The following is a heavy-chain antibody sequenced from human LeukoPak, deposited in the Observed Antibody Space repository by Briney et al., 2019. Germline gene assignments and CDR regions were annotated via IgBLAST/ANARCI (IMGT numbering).Heavy chain of an antibody. CDR3: VKAVPPVDTAMVTPTLGC. CDR1: GFTFSSYA. V-gene: IGHV3-64D*06. Sequence: GGSLRLSCSASGFTFSSYAMHWVRQAPGKGLEYVSAISSNGGSTYYADSVKGRFTISRDNSKNTLYLQMSSLRAEDTAVYYCVKAVPPVDTAMVTPTLGCWGQGTLVTVSS. D-gene: IGHD5-18*01. J-gene: IGHJ4*02. CDR2: ISSNGGST.